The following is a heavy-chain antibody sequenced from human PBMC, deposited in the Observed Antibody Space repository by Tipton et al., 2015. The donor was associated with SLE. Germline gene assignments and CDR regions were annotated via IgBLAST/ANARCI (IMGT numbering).Heavy chain of an antibody. Sequence: LRLSCTVSGGSISSHYWSWIRQPPGKGLEWIGYISYSETTNYNPSLKSRVTISVDTSKNQFSLKLRSVTAADTAVYYCAGAWQGYCSGGTCYVLGYWGQGTLVTVSS. J-gene: IGHJ4*02. V-gene: IGHV4-59*11. CDR2: ISYSETT. CDR1: GGSISSHY. D-gene: IGHD2-15*01. CDR3: AGAWQGYCSGGTCYVLGY.